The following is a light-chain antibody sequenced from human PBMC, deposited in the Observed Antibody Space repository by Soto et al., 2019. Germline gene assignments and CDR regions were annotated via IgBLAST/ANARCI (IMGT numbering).Light chain of an antibody. V-gene: IGKV1-5*01. CDR3: QQYNSYPKT. CDR1: QSISSW. Sequence: DIQMTQSPSTLSASVGDRVTITCRASQSISSWLAWYQQKPGKAPKLLIYDASSLESGVPSRFSGSGSGTEFTLTISSLQPDDFATXYCQQYNSYPKTFGQGTKVDIK. CDR2: DAS. J-gene: IGKJ1*01.